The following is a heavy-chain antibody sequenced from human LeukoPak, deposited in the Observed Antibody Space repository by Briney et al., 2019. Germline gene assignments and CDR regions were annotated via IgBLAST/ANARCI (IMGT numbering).Heavy chain of an antibody. D-gene: IGHD2-2*01. CDR1: GGSFSGYY. J-gene: IGHJ4*02. CDR2: INHSGST. Sequence: SEPLSLTCAVYGGSFSGYYWSWIRQPPGKGLEWIGEINHSGSTNYNPSLKSRVTISVDTSKNQFSLKLSSVTAADTAVYYCARGIVVVPAAMPHFDYWGQGTLVTVSS. CDR3: ARGIVVVPAAMPHFDY. V-gene: IGHV4-34*01.